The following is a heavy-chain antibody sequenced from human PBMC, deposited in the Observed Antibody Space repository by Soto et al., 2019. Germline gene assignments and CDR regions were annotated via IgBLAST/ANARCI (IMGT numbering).Heavy chain of an antibody. CDR1: GYTFTSYG. Sequence: ASVKVSCKASGYTFTSYGISWVRQAPGQGLEWMGWISAYNGNTNYAQKLQGRVTMTTDTSTSTAYMELRSLRSDDTAVYYCARVYPVGYCSGGSCYDDPYYYYYMDVWGEGTSVTVSS. CDR3: ARVYPVGYCSGGSCYDDPYYYYYMDV. V-gene: IGHV1-18*01. CDR2: ISAYNGNT. D-gene: IGHD2-15*01. J-gene: IGHJ6*03.